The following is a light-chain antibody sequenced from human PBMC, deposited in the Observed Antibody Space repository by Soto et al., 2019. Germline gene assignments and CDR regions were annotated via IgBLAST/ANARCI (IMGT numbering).Light chain of an antibody. CDR2: DAS. CDR1: QDISSY. V-gene: IGKV1-8*01. CDR3: QQYQSYSRT. Sequence: AIRMTQSPSSLSTSTRDRVPITCRPSQDISSYLIWYQQKPGKAPKLLIYDASSLESGVPSRFSGSGSGTEFTLTISSLKPDDFATYYCQQYQSYSRTFGQGTKVDIK. J-gene: IGKJ1*01.